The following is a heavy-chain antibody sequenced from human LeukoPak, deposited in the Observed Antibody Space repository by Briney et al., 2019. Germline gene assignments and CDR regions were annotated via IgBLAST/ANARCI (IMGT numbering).Heavy chain of an antibody. CDR1: GFTFNNYE. V-gene: IGHV3-48*03. J-gene: IGHJ4*02. D-gene: IGHD4-17*01. Sequence: TAVSLRLSCAASGFTFNNYEMNWVRQAPGKGLEWVSYISSSGSTIYYADSVKGRFTISRDNAKNSLSLQMNSLRAEDTAVYYCARHSFGDYEFWFDYWGQGTLVTVSS. CDR2: ISSSGSTI. CDR3: ARHSFGDYEFWFDY.